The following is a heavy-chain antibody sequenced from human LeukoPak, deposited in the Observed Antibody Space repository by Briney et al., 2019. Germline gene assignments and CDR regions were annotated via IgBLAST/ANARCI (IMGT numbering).Heavy chain of an antibody. D-gene: IGHD3-9*01. Sequence: GGSLRLSCAASGFTFTAYWMHWVRQAPGKGLVWVSRINNDGSSTTYADSVKGRFTISRDNAKNTMYLQMNSLRAEDTAIYYCARDFDYLDNWGQGTLVTVSS. J-gene: IGHJ4*02. CDR1: GFTFTAYW. CDR2: INNDGSST. CDR3: ARDFDYLDN. V-gene: IGHV3-74*01.